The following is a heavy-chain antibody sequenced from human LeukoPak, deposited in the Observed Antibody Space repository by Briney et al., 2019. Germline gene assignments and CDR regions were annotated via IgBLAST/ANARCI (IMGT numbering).Heavy chain of an antibody. V-gene: IGHV1-69*05. CDR3: AREPSGRQWPANYFDY. CDR2: IIPIFGTA. CDR1: GGTFSSYA. D-gene: IGHD6-19*01. J-gene: IGHJ4*02. Sequence: ASVKVSCKASGGTFSSYAISWVRQAPGQGLEWMGGIIPIFGTANYAQKFQGRVTITTDESTSTAYMELSSLRSEDTAVYYCAREPSGRQWPANYFDYWGQGTLVTVSS.